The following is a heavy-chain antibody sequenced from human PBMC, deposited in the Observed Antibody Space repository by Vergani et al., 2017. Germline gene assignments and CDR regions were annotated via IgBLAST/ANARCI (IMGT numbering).Heavy chain of an antibody. D-gene: IGHD3-16*01. V-gene: IGHV4-31*03. CDR2: IYYSGST. CDR1: GGSISSGGYY. Sequence: QVQLQESGPGLVKPSQTLSLTCTVSGGSISSGGYYWSWVRQHPGKGLEWVGYIYYSGSTYYNPSLNSRVTISVDTSKNQFSLKLSSGTAADTAVYYCARDLRTWGYMDVWGKGTTVTVSS. CDR3: ARDLRTWGYMDV. J-gene: IGHJ6*03.